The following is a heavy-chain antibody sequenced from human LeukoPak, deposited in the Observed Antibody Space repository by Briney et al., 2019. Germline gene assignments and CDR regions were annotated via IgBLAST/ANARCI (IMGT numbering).Heavy chain of an antibody. CDR3: ARGWLRSSVDF. CDR1: GGSFSGYS. J-gene: IGHJ4*02. Sequence: PSETLSLTCAVYGGSFSGYSWSWIRQTPGKGLEWIGEINHSGSTNYNPSLKSRVTISVDTSKNQFSLELSSMTAADTAVYYCARGWLRSSVDFWGQGTLVTVSS. CDR2: INHSGST. D-gene: IGHD5-12*01. V-gene: IGHV4-34*01.